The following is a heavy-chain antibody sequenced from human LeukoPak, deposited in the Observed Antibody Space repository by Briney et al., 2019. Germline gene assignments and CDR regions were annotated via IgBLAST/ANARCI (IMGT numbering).Heavy chain of an antibody. J-gene: IGHJ4*02. D-gene: IGHD2-21*02. V-gene: IGHV3-15*01. Sequence: PGGSLRLSCVASGFAFSNAWMNWVRPAPGKGLEWVGRIKSKTDGGTTDYAAPVKGRITISRDDSTNTLHLRMNSLKTEDTAVYYCTTSLAGAVTAVYPFDNWGQGTLVTVSS. CDR2: IKSKTDGGTT. CDR1: GFAFSNAW. CDR3: TTSLAGAVTAVYPFDN.